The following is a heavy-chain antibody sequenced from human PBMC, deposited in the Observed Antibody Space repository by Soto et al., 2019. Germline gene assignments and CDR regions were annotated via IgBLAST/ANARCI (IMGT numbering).Heavy chain of an antibody. D-gene: IGHD2-8*01. Sequence: ASVKVSCKASGYTFTSYDINWVRQATGQGLEWMGWMNPNSGNTGYAQKFQGRVTMTRNTSISTAYMELSSLRSEDTAVYYCARGDVLMVYAVVYYCYGMDVWGQGTTVTVSS. CDR1: GYTFTSYD. V-gene: IGHV1-8*01. J-gene: IGHJ6*02. CDR2: MNPNSGNT. CDR3: ARGDVLMVYAVVYYCYGMDV.